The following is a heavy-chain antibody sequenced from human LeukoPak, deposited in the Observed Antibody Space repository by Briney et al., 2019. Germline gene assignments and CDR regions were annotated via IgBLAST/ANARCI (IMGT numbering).Heavy chain of an antibody. V-gene: IGHV3-7*05. J-gene: IGHJ4*02. Sequence: GGSLRLSCAASGFAFSSYWMTWVRQAPGKGLEWVANINPDGSEKYYVDSVKGRFTFSRDNAKNSLYLQMNSLRAEDTAVYYCARGWLGESKDYWGQGTLVTVSS. CDR2: INPDGSEK. D-gene: IGHD3-10*01. CDR3: ARGWLGESKDY. CDR1: GFAFSSYW.